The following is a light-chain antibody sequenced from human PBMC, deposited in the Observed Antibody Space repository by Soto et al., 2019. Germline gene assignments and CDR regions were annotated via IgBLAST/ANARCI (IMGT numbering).Light chain of an antibody. V-gene: IGKV2-28*01. J-gene: IGKJ3*01. Sequence: DIVMTQSPLSLPVTPGEPASISCRSSQRLLFSNGYKYLDWYLQKPGQSPQLLISLGSNRAPGVPDRFSGSGSGTDFTLKISRVEAEDVGVYYCMQGVETPFTFGPGTKVDIK. CDR3: MQGVETPFT. CDR1: QRLLFSNGYKY. CDR2: LGS.